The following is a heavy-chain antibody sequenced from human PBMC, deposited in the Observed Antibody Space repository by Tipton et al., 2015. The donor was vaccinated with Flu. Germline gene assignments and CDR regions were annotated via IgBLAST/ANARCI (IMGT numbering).Heavy chain of an antibody. CDR2: IYYSGST. D-gene: IGHD2-21*01. J-gene: IGHJ3*02. Sequence: TLSLTCTVSGGSVSSGSYYWSWIRQPPGKGLEWIGYIYYSGSTNYNPSLKSRVTISVDTSKNQFSLKLSSVTAADTAVYYCARAAVYCGGDCGAFDIWGQGTMVTVSS. CDR3: ARAAVYCGGDCGAFDI. CDR1: GGSVSSGSYY. V-gene: IGHV4-61*01.